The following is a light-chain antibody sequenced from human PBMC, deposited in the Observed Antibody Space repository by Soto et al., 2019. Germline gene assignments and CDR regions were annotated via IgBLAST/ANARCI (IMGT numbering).Light chain of an antibody. CDR1: QSVKTN. Sequence: ILMTQSPATLSVFPGDRATLSCRASQSVKTNLAWYQQKPGQTPRLLIYGASTRATGIPGRFSGSGSGTEFTLTISSLQSEDFAVYYCQQYDTLYTFGQGTKREIK. J-gene: IGKJ2*01. CDR3: QQYDTLYT. CDR2: GAS. V-gene: IGKV3-15*01.